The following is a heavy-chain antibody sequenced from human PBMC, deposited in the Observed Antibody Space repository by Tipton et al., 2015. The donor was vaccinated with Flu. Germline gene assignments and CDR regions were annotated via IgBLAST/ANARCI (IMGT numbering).Heavy chain of an antibody. J-gene: IGHJ5*02. Sequence: TLSLTCTVSGGSISSYYWSWIRQPPGKGLEWIGYIYYSGSTNYNPSLKSRVTISVDTSKNQFSLKLSSVTAADTAVYYCARAGWQPPTLGRDWLDPWGQGTLVTVSS. CDR1: GGSISSYY. CDR3: ARAGWQPPTLGRDWLDP. D-gene: IGHD7-27*01. CDR2: IYYSGST. V-gene: IGHV4-59*01.